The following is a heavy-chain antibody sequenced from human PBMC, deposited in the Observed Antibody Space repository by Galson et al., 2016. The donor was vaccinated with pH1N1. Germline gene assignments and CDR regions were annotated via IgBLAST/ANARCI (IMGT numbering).Heavy chain of an antibody. CDR3: VRAYYDSSPRNWFDP. CDR1: GGSISSGGYY. D-gene: IGHD3-22*01. Sequence: TLSLTCTVSGGSISSGGYYWSWIRQHPGKGLEWIGYIYYSGSTYYNPSLKSRVIISVDTSKNQFSLNLSSVTAAGTAVYYCVRAYYDSSPRNWFDPWGQGTLVTVSS. J-gene: IGHJ5*02. CDR2: IYYSGST. V-gene: IGHV4-31*03.